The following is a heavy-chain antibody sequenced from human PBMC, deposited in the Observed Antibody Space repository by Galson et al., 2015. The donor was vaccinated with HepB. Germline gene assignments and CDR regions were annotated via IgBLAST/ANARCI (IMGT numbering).Heavy chain of an antibody. CDR1: GFSIRSHY. Sequence: SLRLSCAASGFSIRSHYMNWGRQAPGKGLEWVSLIHGGNNKYYADSVNGRFNISRDDSSNTLYLQMNSLRAEDTAVYYCAQLGTGYWGQGTLVTVSS. D-gene: IGHD6-13*01. CDR3: AQLGTGY. J-gene: IGHJ4*02. CDR2: IHGGNNK. V-gene: IGHV3-53*01.